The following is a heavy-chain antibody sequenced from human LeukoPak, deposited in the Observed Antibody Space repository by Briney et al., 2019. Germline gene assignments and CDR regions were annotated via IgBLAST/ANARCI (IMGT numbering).Heavy chain of an antibody. V-gene: IGHV1-2*02. CDR3: ARDRYGDGFAHLDC. J-gene: IGHJ4*02. CDR1: GYTFTSYA. CDR2: ITPPGGT. Sequence: ASVKDSCKASGYTFTSYAIHWVRQAPGQALEWMGWITPPGGTNYTQKFQGRVAITWDTSITTAYMDLSRLTSDDTAVYYCARDRYGDGFAHLDCWGQGVLVTASS. D-gene: IGHD5-24*01.